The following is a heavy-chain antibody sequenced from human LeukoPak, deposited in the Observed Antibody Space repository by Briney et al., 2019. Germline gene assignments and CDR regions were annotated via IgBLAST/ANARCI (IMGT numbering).Heavy chain of an antibody. CDR1: GFTFSSYG. Sequence: GRSLRPSCAASGFTFSSYGMHWVRQAPGKGLEWVAVIWYDGSNKYYADSVKGRFTISRDNSKNTLYLQMNSLRAEDTAVYYCARSEYGDQYYFDYWGQGTLVTVSS. V-gene: IGHV3-33*01. CDR2: IWYDGSNK. CDR3: ARSEYGDQYYFDY. D-gene: IGHD4-17*01. J-gene: IGHJ4*02.